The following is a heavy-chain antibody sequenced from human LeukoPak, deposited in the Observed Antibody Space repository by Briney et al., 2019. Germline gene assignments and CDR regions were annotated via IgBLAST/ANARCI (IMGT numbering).Heavy chain of an antibody. CDR2: INPNSGGT. CDR1: GYTFTGYY. D-gene: IGHD5-18*01. Sequence: ASVKVCCKASGYTFTGYYMHWVRQAPGQGLEWMGWINPNSGGTNYAQKFQGRVTMTRDTSISTAYMELSRLRSDDTAVYYCARARSTYGYGDAFDIWGQGTMVTVSS. V-gene: IGHV1-2*02. CDR3: ARARSTYGYGDAFDI. J-gene: IGHJ3*02.